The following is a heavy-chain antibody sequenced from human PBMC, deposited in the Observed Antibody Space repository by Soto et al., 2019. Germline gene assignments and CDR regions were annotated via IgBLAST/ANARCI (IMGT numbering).Heavy chain of an antibody. CDR2: IYHSGST. J-gene: IGHJ4*02. CDR1: GGSISSSNW. V-gene: IGHV4-4*02. CDR3: ARESDGGNSGEFLDS. D-gene: IGHD2-21*02. Sequence: GTLSLTCAVSGGSISSSNWWSWVRQPPGKGLEWIGEIYHSGSTNYNPSLKSRVTISVDKSKNQFSLKLSSVTAADTAVYYCARESDGGNSGEFLDSWGRGTLVTVSS.